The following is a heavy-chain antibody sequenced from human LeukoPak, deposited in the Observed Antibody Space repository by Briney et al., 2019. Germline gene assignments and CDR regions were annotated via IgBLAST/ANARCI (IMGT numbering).Heavy chain of an antibody. Sequence: PGGSLRLSCAASGFTFSSYAMSWVRQAPGKGLEWIANIGQDGSEKNYVDSLKGRFTISRDNAKRSLYLQISSLRAEDTAMYYCARAGVASPDRWWYDSWGQGTLVAVSS. CDR3: ARAGVASPDRWWYDS. CDR1: GFTFSSYA. CDR2: IGQDGSEK. J-gene: IGHJ5*02. V-gene: IGHV3-7*03. D-gene: IGHD2-15*01.